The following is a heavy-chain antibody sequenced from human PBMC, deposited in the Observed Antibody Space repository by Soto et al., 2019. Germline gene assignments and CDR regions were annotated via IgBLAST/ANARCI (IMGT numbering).Heavy chain of an antibody. CDR1: GGSINSGDYN. Sequence: SETLSLTCTVAGGSINSGDYNWSWIRQHPGKGLEWIGYIYNSGSTYYNPSLKSRVTISVDTSKNQFSLKLSSVTAADTAVYYCARGGYIYGTIDFDIWGQGTMVT. J-gene: IGHJ3*02. D-gene: IGHD5-18*01. CDR2: IYNSGST. CDR3: ARGGYIYGTIDFDI. V-gene: IGHV4-31*03.